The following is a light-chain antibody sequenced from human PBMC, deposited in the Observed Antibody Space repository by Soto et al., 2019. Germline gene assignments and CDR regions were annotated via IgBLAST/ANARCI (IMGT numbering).Light chain of an antibody. V-gene: IGKV3-20*01. CDR2: GAS. Sequence: EIVLTQSPGTLSLSPGERVTLSCRASQSVSSSYLAWYQQKPGQAPRLLIYGASNRASGIPDRFSGSGSGTDFTLTISRLEPEDFAVYYCHQYDKLPRTFGQGTKVEIK. J-gene: IGKJ1*01. CDR1: QSVSSSY. CDR3: HQYDKLPRT.